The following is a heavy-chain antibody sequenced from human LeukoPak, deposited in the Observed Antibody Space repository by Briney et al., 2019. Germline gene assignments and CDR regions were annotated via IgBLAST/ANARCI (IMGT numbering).Heavy chain of an antibody. CDR3: AREPLRAESRWFDP. V-gene: IGHV4-59*01. CDR2: IYYSGST. CDR1: GGSISSYY. Sequence: SETLSLTCTVSGGSISSYYWSWIRRPPGKGLEWIGYIYYSGSTNYNPSLKSRVTISVDTSKNQFSLKLSSVTAADTAVYYCAREPLRAESRWFDPWGQGILVTVSS. J-gene: IGHJ5*02. D-gene: IGHD1-26*01.